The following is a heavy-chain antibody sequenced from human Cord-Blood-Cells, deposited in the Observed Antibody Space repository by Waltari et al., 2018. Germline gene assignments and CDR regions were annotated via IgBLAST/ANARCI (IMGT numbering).Heavy chain of an antibody. V-gene: IGHV1-24*01. CDR2: FDPEDGET. D-gene: IGHD4-17*01. Sequence: QVQLVQSGAEVKKPGASVTVSCKVSGYTLTELSMHWVRQAPGKGLEWMGGFDPEDGETIYAQNFQGRVTMTEDTSTDTAYMELSSLRAEDTAVYYCATAGDYGGNSVFAFDIWGQGTMVTVSS. CDR1: GYTLTELS. CDR3: ATAGDYGGNSVFAFDI. J-gene: IGHJ3*02.